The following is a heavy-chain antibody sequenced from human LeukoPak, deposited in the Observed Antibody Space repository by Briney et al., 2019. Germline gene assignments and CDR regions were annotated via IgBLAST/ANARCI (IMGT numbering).Heavy chain of an antibody. CDR2: INPNSGGT. CDR3: VREIYSSGWGPGY. Sequence: ASVKVSRKASGYTFTGYYMHWVRQAPGQGLEWMGWINPNSGGTNYAQKFQGRVTMTRDTSISTAYMELSRLRSDDTAVYYCVREIYSSGWGPGYWGQGTLVTVSS. CDR1: GYTFTGYY. V-gene: IGHV1-2*02. J-gene: IGHJ4*02. D-gene: IGHD6-19*01.